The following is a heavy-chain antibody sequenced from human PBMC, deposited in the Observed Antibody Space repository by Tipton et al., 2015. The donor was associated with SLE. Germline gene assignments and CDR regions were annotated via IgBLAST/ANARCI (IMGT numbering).Heavy chain of an antibody. Sequence: SLRLSCAASGFTFSSNWMHWVRQAPGKGLVWVSCINSDGSQTSYADSVKGRFTISRDNAKNTLYLQMNSLRAEDTAVYFCARDPDYDDYEGVFDMWGQGTMVTVSS. CDR1: GFTFSSNW. CDR2: INSDGSQT. J-gene: IGHJ3*02. D-gene: IGHD4-17*01. CDR3: ARDPDYDDYEGVFDM. V-gene: IGHV3-74*01.